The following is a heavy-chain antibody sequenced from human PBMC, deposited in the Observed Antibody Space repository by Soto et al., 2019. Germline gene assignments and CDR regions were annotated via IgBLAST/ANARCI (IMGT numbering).Heavy chain of an antibody. V-gene: IGHV4-4*07. D-gene: IGHD1-26*01. CDR3: ARVRSLGQPWGMDV. CDR1: GGSISGYY. CDR2: IYTSGST. J-gene: IGHJ6*02. Sequence: PSETLSLTCTVSGGSISGYYWSWIRQPAGKGLEWIGRIYTSGSTNYNPSLKSRVTMSVDTSKNQFSLKPSSVTAADTAVYYCARVRSLGQPWGMDVWGQGTTVTVSS.